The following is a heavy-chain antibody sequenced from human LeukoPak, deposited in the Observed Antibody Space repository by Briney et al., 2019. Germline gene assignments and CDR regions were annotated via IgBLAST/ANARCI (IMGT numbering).Heavy chain of an antibody. Sequence: ASVKVSCKASGGTFSSYAISWVRQAPGQGLEWMGRIIPIFGTANYAQKFQGRVTITTDESTSTAYMELSSLRSEDTAVYYCARVYDRRVDYPRMDVWGKGTTVTVSS. CDR2: IIPIFGTA. CDR1: GGTFSSYA. V-gene: IGHV1-69*05. CDR3: ARVYDRRVDYPRMDV. D-gene: IGHD3-16*01. J-gene: IGHJ6*04.